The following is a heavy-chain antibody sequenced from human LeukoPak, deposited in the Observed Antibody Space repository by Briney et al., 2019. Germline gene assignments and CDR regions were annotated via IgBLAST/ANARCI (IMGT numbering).Heavy chain of an antibody. CDR3: ARLEDCSSTSCYPYAFDI. Sequence: SETLSLTCAVSGYSISSGYYWGWIRQPPGKGLEWIGSIYHSGSTYYNPSLKSRVTISVDTSKNQFSLKLRSVTAADTAVYYCARLEDCSSTSCYPYAFDIWRQGTMVSVSS. J-gene: IGHJ3*02. CDR2: IYHSGST. V-gene: IGHV4-38-2*01. CDR1: GYSISSGYY. D-gene: IGHD2-2*01.